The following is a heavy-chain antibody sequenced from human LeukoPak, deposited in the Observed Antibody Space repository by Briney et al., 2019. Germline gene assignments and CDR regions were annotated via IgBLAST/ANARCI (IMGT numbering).Heavy chain of an antibody. CDR1: GYTFTSYG. J-gene: IGHJ3*02. D-gene: IGHD6-13*01. CDR2: IIPIFGTA. CDR3: AAQARVSNAFDI. Sequence: SVKVSCKASGYTFTSYGISWVRQAPGQGLEWMGGIIPIFGTANYAQKFQGRVTITADKSTSTAYMELSSLRSEDTAVHYCAAQARVSNAFDIWGQGTMVTVSS. V-gene: IGHV1-69*06.